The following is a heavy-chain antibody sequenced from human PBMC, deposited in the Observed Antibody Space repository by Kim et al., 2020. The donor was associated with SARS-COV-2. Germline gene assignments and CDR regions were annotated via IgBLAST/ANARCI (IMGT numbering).Heavy chain of an antibody. CDR1: GGSISSGGYY. CDR3: ARAPHGDSSGFDY. Sequence: SETLSLTCTVSGGSISSGGYYWSWIRQHPGKGLEWIGYIYYSGSTYYNPSLKSRVTISVDTSKNQFSLKLSSVTAADTAVYYCARAPHGDSSGFDYWGQGTLVTVSS. J-gene: IGHJ4*02. D-gene: IGHD3-22*01. CDR2: IYYSGST. V-gene: IGHV4-31*03.